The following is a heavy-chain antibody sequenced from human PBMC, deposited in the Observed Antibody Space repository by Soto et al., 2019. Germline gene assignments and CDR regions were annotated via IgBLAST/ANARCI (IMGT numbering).Heavy chain of an antibody. Sequence: PGGSLRLSCAASGFTVSSNYMSWVRQAPGKGLEWVSVIYSGGSTYYADSVKGRFTISRDNSKNTLYLQMNSLRAEDTAVYYCARVLACGCISTSVASYYYYYGMDVWGQGTTVTVSS. J-gene: IGHJ6*02. D-gene: IGHD3-3*02. CDR2: IYSGGST. CDR1: GFTVSSNY. V-gene: IGHV3-53*01. CDR3: ARVLACGCISTSVASYYYYYGMDV.